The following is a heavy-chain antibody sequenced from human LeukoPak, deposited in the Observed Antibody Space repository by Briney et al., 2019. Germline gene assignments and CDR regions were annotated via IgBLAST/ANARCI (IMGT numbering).Heavy chain of an antibody. V-gene: IGHV4-4*07. D-gene: IGHD3-22*01. J-gene: IGHJ3*02. Sequence: KSSETLSLTCTVSGGSISSYYCSWIRQPAGKGLEWIGRIYTSGSTNYNPSLKSRVTMSVDTSKNQFSLKLSSVTAADTALYYCRSVSYDYDSSGYWPAFNMGGQGTMVTVSS. CDR3: RSVSYDYDSSGYWPAFNM. CDR2: IYTSGST. CDR1: GGSISSYY.